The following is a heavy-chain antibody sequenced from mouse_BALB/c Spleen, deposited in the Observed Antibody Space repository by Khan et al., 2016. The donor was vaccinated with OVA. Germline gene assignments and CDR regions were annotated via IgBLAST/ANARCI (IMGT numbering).Heavy chain of an antibody. Sequence: EVQLQESGPGLVKPSQSLSLTCSVTGYSIISGYFWNRIRQFPGNRLEWMGYIRYDGNSNYNPSLKNRISITRDTSKNQFFLKLNSVTPEDTATYFCARGGSSGPAWFAYWGQGTLVPVSA. CDR3: ARGGSSGPAWFAY. D-gene: IGHD3-1*01. J-gene: IGHJ3*01. CDR2: IRYDGNS. CDR1: GYSIISGYF. V-gene: IGHV3-6*02.